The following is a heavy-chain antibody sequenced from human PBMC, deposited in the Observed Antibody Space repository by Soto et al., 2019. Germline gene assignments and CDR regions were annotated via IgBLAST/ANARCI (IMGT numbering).Heavy chain of an antibody. J-gene: IGHJ1*01. CDR2: ISADHGNT. V-gene: IGHV1-18*01. CDR3: ARVYYDSSGFYHEDH. CDR1: GYSFNNYL. D-gene: IGHD3-22*01. Sequence: QVKLVQSGAAVKKPGASVMVSCQASGYSFNNYLINWVRQAPGQGLEWVGWISADHGNTNYGQKCLGRVTMTTDTSTSTACMDLRILRSDDTAVYYCARVYYDSSGFYHEDHWGQGTLGTVSS.